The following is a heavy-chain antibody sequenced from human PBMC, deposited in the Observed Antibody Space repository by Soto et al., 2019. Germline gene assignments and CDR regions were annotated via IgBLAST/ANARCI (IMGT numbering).Heavy chain of an antibody. CDR2: ISYDGSNK. CDR1: GFTVSSNY. CDR3: AKEWVYDSSGWSFDY. V-gene: IGHV3-30*18. D-gene: IGHD3-22*01. Sequence: GGSLRLSCAASGFTVSSNYMNWVRQAPGKGLEWVAVISYDGSNKYYADSVKGRFTISRDNSKNTLYLQMNSLRAEDTAVYYCAKEWVYDSSGWSFDYWGQGTLVTVSS. J-gene: IGHJ4*02.